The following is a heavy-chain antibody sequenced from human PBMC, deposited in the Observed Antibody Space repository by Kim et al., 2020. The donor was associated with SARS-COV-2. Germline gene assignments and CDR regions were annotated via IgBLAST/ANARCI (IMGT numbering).Heavy chain of an antibody. CDR2: ISSSSSYI. CDR3: ASEIKTYYDSSGYIGADY. Sequence: GGSLRLSCAASGFTFSSYSMNWVRQAPGKGLEWVSSISSSSSYIYYADSVKGRFTISRDNAKNSLYLQMNSLRAEDTAVYYCASEIKTYYDSSGYIGADYWGQGTLVTVSS. CDR1: GFTFSSYS. D-gene: IGHD3-22*01. J-gene: IGHJ4*02. V-gene: IGHV3-21*01.